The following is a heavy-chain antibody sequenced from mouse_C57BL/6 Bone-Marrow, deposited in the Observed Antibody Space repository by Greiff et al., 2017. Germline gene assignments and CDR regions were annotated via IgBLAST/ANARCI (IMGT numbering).Heavy chain of an antibody. J-gene: IGHJ4*01. Sequence: QVQLKESGPGILQSSQTLSLTCSFSGFSLSTSGMGVSWIRQPSGKGLEWLAHNYWDDDKRYNPSMKSRLTISKDNSRNQVFLKITRVDTADTATYYCARRNDSNYVRGAMDYWGQGTSVTVSS. CDR1: GFSLSTSGMG. V-gene: IGHV8-12*01. D-gene: IGHD2-5*01. CDR3: ARRNDSNYVRGAMDY. CDR2: NYWDDDK.